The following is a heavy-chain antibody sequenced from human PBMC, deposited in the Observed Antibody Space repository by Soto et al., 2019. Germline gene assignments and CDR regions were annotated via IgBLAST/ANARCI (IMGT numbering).Heavy chain of an antibody. CDR2: INAGNGNT. D-gene: IGHD3-9*01. J-gene: IGHJ4*02. CDR1: GYTFTSYA. CDR3: ARKLYDILTGYYRGIFDY. Sequence: ASVKVSCKASGYTFTSYAMHWVRQAPVQRLEWMGWINAGNGNTKYSQKFQGRVTITRDTSASTAYMELSSLRSEDTAVYYCARKLYDILTGYYRGIFDYWGQGTLVTVSS. V-gene: IGHV1-3*01.